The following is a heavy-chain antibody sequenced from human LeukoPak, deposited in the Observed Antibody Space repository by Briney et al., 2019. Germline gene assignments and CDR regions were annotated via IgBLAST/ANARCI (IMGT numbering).Heavy chain of an antibody. CDR1: GVSVTSGGYY. J-gene: IGHJ4*02. CDR2: VYYTGGT. CDR3: ARDSYDFWSGYYLNYFDY. D-gene: IGHD3-3*01. Sequence: SETLSLTCTVSGVSVTSGGYYWSWIRQHPGKGLEWIGYVYYTGGTYYNPSLKSRVTISVDTSKTQFSLKLGSVPAAHTAVYYCARDSYDFWSGYYLNYFDYWGQGTLVTVSS. V-gene: IGHV4-31*03.